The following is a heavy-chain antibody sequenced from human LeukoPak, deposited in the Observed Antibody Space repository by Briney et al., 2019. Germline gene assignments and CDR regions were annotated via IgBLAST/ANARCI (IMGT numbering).Heavy chain of an antibody. Sequence: ASVKVSCKASGYTFTGYYMHWVRQAPGQGLEWMRWINPNSGGTNYAQKFQGRVTMTRDTSISTAYMELSRLRSDDTAVYYCARDRSLRSSSSKYWGQGTLVTVSS. CDR1: GYTFTGYY. D-gene: IGHD6-6*01. J-gene: IGHJ4*02. CDR2: INPNSGGT. V-gene: IGHV1-2*02. CDR3: ARDRSLRSSSSKY.